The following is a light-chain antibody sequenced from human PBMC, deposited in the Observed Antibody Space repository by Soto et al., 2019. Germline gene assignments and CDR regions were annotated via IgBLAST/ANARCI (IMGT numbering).Light chain of an antibody. CDR3: QQYNNWPPGA. J-gene: IGKJ1*01. Sequence: EIVMTQSPATLSVSPGERATLSCRASQSVSRNLAWYQQKPGQAPRLLIYGASTRATGIPARFSGSGSGTEFTLTISGLQSEDFAVYYCQQYNNWPPGAFGQGTKVEIK. CDR2: GAS. V-gene: IGKV3-15*01. CDR1: QSVSRN.